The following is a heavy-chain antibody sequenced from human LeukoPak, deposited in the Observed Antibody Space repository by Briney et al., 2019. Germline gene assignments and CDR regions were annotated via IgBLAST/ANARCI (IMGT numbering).Heavy chain of an antibody. D-gene: IGHD3-9*01. Sequence: GGPLRLPCAASGFPFEDYGMSWVRQAPGKGLEWVSGINWNGGSTGYPDSVKGRFTISRGNAKNSLYLQMNSLRAEDTALYYCARGGYDILTGYGSGFDYWGQGTLVTVSS. CDR3: ARGGYDILTGYGSGFDY. CDR2: INWNGGST. V-gene: IGHV3-20*04. CDR1: GFPFEDYG. J-gene: IGHJ4*02.